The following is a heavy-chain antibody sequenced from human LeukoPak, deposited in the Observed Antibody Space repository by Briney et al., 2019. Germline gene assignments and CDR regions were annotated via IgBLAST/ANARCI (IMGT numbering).Heavy chain of an antibody. V-gene: IGHV4-34*01. CDR2: INHSGST. Sequence: PSETLSLTCAVYGGSFSGYYWSCIRQPPGKGLEWIGEINHSGSTNYNPSLKSRVTISVDTSKNQFSLKLSSVTAADTAVYYCARAVGSGSFQTYYYYMDVWGKGTTVTISS. CDR3: ARAVGSGSFQTYYYYMDV. D-gene: IGHD3-10*01. CDR1: GGSFSGYY. J-gene: IGHJ6*03.